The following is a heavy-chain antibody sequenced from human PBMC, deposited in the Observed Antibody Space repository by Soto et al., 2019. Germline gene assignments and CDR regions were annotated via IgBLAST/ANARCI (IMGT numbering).Heavy chain of an antibody. CDR3: ARDLEGFWSGYYNFDY. CDR2: ISGSGGST. Sequence: PGGSLRLSCAASGFTFSSYAMSWVRQAPGKGLEWVSAISGSGGSTYYADSVKGRFTISRDNSKNTLYLQMNSLRAEDTAVYYCARDLEGFWSGYYNFDYWGQGTLVTVSS. CDR1: GFTFSSYA. V-gene: IGHV3-23*01. J-gene: IGHJ4*02. D-gene: IGHD3-3*01.